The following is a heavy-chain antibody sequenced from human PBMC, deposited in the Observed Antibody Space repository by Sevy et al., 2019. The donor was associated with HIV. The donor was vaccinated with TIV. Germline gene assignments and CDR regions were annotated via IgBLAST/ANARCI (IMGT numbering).Heavy chain of an antibody. Sequence: ASVKVSCKASGGTFSSYAISWVRQAPGQGLEWMGGIIPIFGTANYPQKFQGRVTITADESTSTAYMERSSLRSEDTAVYYCARGRDYYGSGSYYNPYDAYYYYGMDVWGQGTTVTVSS. D-gene: IGHD3-10*01. CDR3: ARGRDYYGSGSYYNPYDAYYYYGMDV. J-gene: IGHJ6*02. CDR1: GGTFSSYA. V-gene: IGHV1-69*13. CDR2: IIPIFGTA.